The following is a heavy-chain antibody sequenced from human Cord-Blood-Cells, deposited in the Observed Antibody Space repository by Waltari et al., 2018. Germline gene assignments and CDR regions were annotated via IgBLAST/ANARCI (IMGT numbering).Heavy chain of an antibody. CDR3: ARGASPYIVVVPVDY. CDR1: GGTFSSYA. D-gene: IGHD2-2*01. CDR2: IIPIFGTA. J-gene: IGHJ4*02. Sequence: QVQLVQSGAEVKKPGSSVKVSCKASGGTFSSYAISWVRQATGQGLEWMGGIIPIFGTANYAKKFQGRVTITADESTSTAYMELSSLRSEDTAVYYCARGASPYIVVVPVDYWGQGTLVTVSS. V-gene: IGHV1-69*01.